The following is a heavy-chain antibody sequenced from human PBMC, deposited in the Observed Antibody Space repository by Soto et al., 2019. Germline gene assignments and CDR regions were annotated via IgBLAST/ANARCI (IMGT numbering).Heavy chain of an antibody. Sequence: QVQLQQWGAGLLKPSETLSLTCAVYGGSFSGYYWSWIRQPPGKGLEWIGEINHSGSTNYNPSLKSRVTISVDTSKNQFSLKLSSVTAADTAVYYCARGGRVVVAATFFDYWGQGTLVTVSS. D-gene: IGHD2-15*01. J-gene: IGHJ4*02. CDR1: GGSFSGYY. CDR3: ARGGRVVVAATFFDY. V-gene: IGHV4-34*01. CDR2: INHSGST.